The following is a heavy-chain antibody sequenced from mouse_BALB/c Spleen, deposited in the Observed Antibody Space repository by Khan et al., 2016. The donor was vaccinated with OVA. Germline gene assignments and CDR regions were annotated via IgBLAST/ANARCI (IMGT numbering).Heavy chain of an antibody. CDR3: ARREKYGYDPSWFAY. CDR1: GYTFTSYW. J-gene: IGHJ3*01. Sequence: QVQLQQPGADLVRPGASVKLSCKASGYTFTSYWMNWVKQRPGQGLEWIGMIDPSDSETHYNQMFKDKATLTVDKSSSTAYMQLSSLTSEDSAGHYCARREKYGYDPSWFAYWGQGTLVTVSA. CDR2: IDPSDSET. V-gene: IGHV1-61*01. D-gene: IGHD2-2*01.